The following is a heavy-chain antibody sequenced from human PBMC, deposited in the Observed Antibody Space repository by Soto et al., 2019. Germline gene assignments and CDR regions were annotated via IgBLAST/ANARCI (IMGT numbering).Heavy chain of an antibody. CDR1: GGSISSGGYH. J-gene: IGHJ6*02. CDR2: IYYNTGTT. Sequence: QVQLQESGPGLVKPSQTLSLTCTVSGGSISSGGYHWSWIRQRPGKGLEWIGNIYYNTGTTYYTPSLKSRVSKSIARSKNRLSLNLSSVTAAETAVYYWAGDKPLPQCSGLGKRYYGMDVWGQGTTVTVSS. CDR3: AGDKPLPQCSGLGKRYYGMDV. D-gene: IGHD3-10*01. V-gene: IGHV4-31*03.